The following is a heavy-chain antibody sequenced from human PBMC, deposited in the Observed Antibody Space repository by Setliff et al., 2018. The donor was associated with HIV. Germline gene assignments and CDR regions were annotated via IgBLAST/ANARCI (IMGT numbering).Heavy chain of an antibody. J-gene: IGHJ6*03. Sequence: ASVKVSCKASGYTFTIYYMHWVRQATGQGLEWMGWMNPNSGNTGYAQKFQGRVTITRNTFISTAYMELSSLRSEDTAVYYCARGLGSGSYYNYYYYYMDVWGKGTTVTVSS. D-gene: IGHD3-10*01. CDR3: ARGLGSGSYYNYYYYYMDV. CDR2: MNPNSGNT. CDR1: GYTFTIYY. V-gene: IGHV1-8*03.